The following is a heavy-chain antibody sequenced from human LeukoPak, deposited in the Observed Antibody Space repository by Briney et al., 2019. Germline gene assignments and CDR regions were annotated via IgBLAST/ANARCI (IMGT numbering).Heavy chain of an antibody. CDR2: INPNSGGT. D-gene: IGHD2-2*01. CDR3: ARKALGYCSSTSCYEPTGGYNWFDP. V-gene: IGHV1-2*02. J-gene: IGHJ5*02. CDR1: GGTFSSYA. Sequence: ASVKVSCKASGGTFSSYAISWVRQAPGQGLEWMGWINPNSGGTNYAQKFQGRVTMTRDTSISTAYMELSRLRSDDTAVYYCARKALGYCSSTSCYEPTGGYNWFDPWGQGTLVTVSS.